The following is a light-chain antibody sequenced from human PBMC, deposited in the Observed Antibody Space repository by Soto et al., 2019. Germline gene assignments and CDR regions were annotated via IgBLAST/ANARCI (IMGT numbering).Light chain of an antibody. V-gene: IGKV3-20*01. Sequence: EIVLTQSPGTLSLSPGERATLSCRASQSVSHNHFAWYQQKPGQAPRLLIYVASNRAAAFPDRFSDSRSGTDFTLTMSRLEPEDFAVYYCQDYGSSPYTFGKGTKLEIK. CDR2: VAS. CDR3: QDYGSSPYT. CDR1: QSVSHNH. J-gene: IGKJ2*01.